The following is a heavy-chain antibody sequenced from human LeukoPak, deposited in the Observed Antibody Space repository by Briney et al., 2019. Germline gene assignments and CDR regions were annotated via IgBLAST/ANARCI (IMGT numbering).Heavy chain of an antibody. D-gene: IGHD2-21*02. CDR2: ISTSGSTI. CDR3: AREECCVGDCYSRTFDY. Sequence: GGSLRLSCAAPEFTFRSNSMSWVRQAPGKGLEWVSYISTSGSTIYYADSVKGRFTISRDNAKNSLYLQMNSLRAEDTAVYYCAREECCVGDCYSRTFDYWGQGSLVTVSS. V-gene: IGHV3-48*04. J-gene: IGHJ4*02. CDR1: EFTFRSNS.